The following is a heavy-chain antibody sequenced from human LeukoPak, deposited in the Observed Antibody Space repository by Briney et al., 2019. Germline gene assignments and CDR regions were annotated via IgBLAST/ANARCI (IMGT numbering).Heavy chain of an antibody. D-gene: IGHD3-10*01. Sequence: ASVKVSCKASGYTFTGYYMHWVRQAPGQGLEWMGWINPNSGGTNYAQKFQGRVTMTRDTSISTAYMELSRLRSDDTAVYYCARGARPRDVIVRGVISVPFDIWGQGTMVTVSS. V-gene: IGHV1-2*02. CDR1: GYTFTGYY. J-gene: IGHJ3*02. CDR2: INPNSGGT. CDR3: ARGARPRDVIVRGVISVPFDI.